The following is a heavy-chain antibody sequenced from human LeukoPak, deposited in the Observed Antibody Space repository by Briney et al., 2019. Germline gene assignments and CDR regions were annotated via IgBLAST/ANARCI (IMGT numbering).Heavy chain of an antibody. V-gene: IGHV1-69*04. CDR2: IIPILGIA. J-gene: IGHJ6*02. CDR3: AREPSPGLRYFDWLPPGEYYYYGMDV. D-gene: IGHD3-9*01. Sequence: SVKVSCKASGGTFSSYAISWVRQAPGQGLEWMGRIIPILGIANYAQKFQGRVTITADKSTSTAYMELSSLRSEDTAVYYRAREPSPGLRYFDWLPPGEYYYYGMDVWGQGTTVTVSS. CDR1: GGTFSSYA.